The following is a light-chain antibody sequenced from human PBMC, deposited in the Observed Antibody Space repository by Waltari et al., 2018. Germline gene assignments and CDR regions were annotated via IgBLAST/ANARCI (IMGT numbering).Light chain of an antibody. J-gene: IGKJ5*01. CDR2: GAS. V-gene: IGKV3-20*01. CDR3: QQYDSSPPRII. Sequence: EIVLTQSPGILSLSPGERATLSCRASQSFSRAYLAWYQQKPGHAPRLLIYGASSRATGIPGRFSGSGSGTDFTLIISRLEPEDVAVYYCQQYDSSPPRIIFGQGTRLEIK. CDR1: QSFSRAY.